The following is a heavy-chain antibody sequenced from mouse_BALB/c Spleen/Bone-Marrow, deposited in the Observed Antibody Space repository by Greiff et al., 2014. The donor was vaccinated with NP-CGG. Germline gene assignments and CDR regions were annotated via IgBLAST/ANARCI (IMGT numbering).Heavy chain of an antibody. J-gene: IGHJ3*01. D-gene: IGHD1-1*01. CDR3: ARDGCGSSD. Sequence: EVMLVESGGVLVKPGGSLKLSCAASGFTFSIYAMSWVRQSPEKRLEWVAEISSGGSYTYYPDTVTGRFTISRDNAKNTLYLEMSSLRSEDTAMYYCARDGCGSSDWGQGTLVTVSA. V-gene: IGHV5-9-4*01. CDR2: ISSGGSYT. CDR1: GFTFSIYA.